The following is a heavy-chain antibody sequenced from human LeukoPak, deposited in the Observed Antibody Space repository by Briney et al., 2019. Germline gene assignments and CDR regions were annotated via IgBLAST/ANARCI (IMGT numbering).Heavy chain of an antibody. CDR3: AKEVRNYYDSSGYYFNY. CDR1: GFTFSSYA. V-gene: IGHV3-23*01. CDR2: ISGSGGST. D-gene: IGHD3-22*01. Sequence: PGGSLRLSCAASGFTFSSYAMSWVRQAPGKGLEWVSAISGSGGSTYYADSVKGRFTISRDNSKNTLYLRMNSLRAEDTAVYYCAKEVRNYYDSSGYYFNYWGQGTLVTVSS. J-gene: IGHJ4*02.